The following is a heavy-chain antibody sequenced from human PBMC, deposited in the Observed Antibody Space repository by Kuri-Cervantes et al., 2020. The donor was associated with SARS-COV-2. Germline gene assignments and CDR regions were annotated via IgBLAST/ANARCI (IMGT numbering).Heavy chain of an antibody. J-gene: IGHJ3*02. V-gene: IGHV3-21*04. CDR1: GFTFSSYS. CDR3: AKGETGDPAFDI. Sequence: GESLKISCAASGFTFSSYSMNWVRQAPGKGLEWVSSISSSSSYIYYADSVKGRFTISRDNAKNSLYLQMNSLRAEDTALYYCAKGETGDPAFDIWGQGTMVTVSS. CDR2: ISSSSSYI. D-gene: IGHD7-27*01.